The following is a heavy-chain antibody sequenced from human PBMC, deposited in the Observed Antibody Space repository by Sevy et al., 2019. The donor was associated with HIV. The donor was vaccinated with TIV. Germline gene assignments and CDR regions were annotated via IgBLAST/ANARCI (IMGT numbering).Heavy chain of an antibody. CDR3: AREGCSRPHDY. CDR1: GFAFYEYS. V-gene: IGHV3-23*01. Sequence: GGYLRLSCAASGFAFYEYSMSWIRQAPGKGLEWVATLSFGCGKINYADSVKGRFTISRVNSKNSFYLQMDNLRVEDTALHYCAREGCSRPHDYWGQGTRVTVSS. CDR2: LSFGCGKI. J-gene: IGHJ4*02. D-gene: IGHD2-8*01.